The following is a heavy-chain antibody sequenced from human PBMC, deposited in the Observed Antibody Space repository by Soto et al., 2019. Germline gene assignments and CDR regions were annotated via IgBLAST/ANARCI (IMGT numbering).Heavy chain of an antibody. CDR3: ARARFDSWSHIYYGLDV. V-gene: IGHV4-34*01. J-gene: IGHJ6*02. CDR2: INHSGTT. Sequence: SETLSLTCAVYGGSFSGYYWTWLRQPPGKGLEWIGEINHSGTTDYNPALKSRVTMSADTSKNQFSLRMTSVTAADTAVYYCARARFDSWSHIYYGLDVWGQGTTVTVSS. CDR1: GGSFSGYY. D-gene: IGHD3-3*01.